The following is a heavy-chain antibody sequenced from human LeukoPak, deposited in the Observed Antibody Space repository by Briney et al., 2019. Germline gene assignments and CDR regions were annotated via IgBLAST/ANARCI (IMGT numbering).Heavy chain of an antibody. CDR1: GYTFTGYY. CDR3: ARGRGTTSSNFDY. CDR2: INPNNGGT. Sequence: ASVKVSCKASGYTFTGYYMHWVRQAPRQGLEWMGWINPNNGGTNYAQKFQGRVTMTRDTSISTAYMELRRLTSDDTAVYYCARGRGTTSSNFDYWGQGTLVTVSS. J-gene: IGHJ4*02. V-gene: IGHV1-2*02. D-gene: IGHD2-2*01.